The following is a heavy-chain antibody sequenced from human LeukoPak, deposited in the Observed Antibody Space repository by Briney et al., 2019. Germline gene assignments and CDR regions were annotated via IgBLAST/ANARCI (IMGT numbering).Heavy chain of an antibody. CDR1: GYTFTSYA. Sequence: ASVKVSCKASGYTFTSYAMNWVRQAPGQGLEWMGWISAYNGNTNYAQKLQGRVTMTTDTSTSTAYMELRSLRSDDTAVYYCARTNDFWTPFDYWGQGTLVTVSS. V-gene: IGHV1-18*01. J-gene: IGHJ4*02. CDR2: ISAYNGNT. D-gene: IGHD3-3*01. CDR3: ARTNDFWTPFDY.